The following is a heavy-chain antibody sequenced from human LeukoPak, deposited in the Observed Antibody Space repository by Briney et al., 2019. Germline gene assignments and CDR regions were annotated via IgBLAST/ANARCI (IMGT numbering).Heavy chain of an antibody. Sequence: GGSLGLSCAASGFTFSSYGMNWFRQAPAKGLEWVAVISYDGSNKYYADSVKGRFTISRDNSKNTLYLQMNSLRAEDTAVYYCAKDTWDSGYDYMGGYWGQGTLVTVSS. D-gene: IGHD5-12*01. V-gene: IGHV3-30*18. J-gene: IGHJ4*02. CDR1: GFTFSSYG. CDR3: AKDTWDSGYDYMGGY. CDR2: ISYDGSNK.